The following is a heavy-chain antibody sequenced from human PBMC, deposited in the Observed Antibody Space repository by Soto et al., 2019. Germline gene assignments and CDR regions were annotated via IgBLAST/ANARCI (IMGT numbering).Heavy chain of an antibody. D-gene: IGHD4-17*01. V-gene: IGHV1-24*01. CDR3: ATDRTVTTLLYGWFDP. Sequence: GASVKVSCKVSGYTLTELSMHWVRQAPGKGLEWMGGFDPEDGETIYAQKFQGRVTMTEDTSTDTAYMELSSLRSEDTAVYYCATDRTVTTLLYGWFDPWGQGTLVTVSS. CDR1: GYTLTELS. J-gene: IGHJ5*02. CDR2: FDPEDGET.